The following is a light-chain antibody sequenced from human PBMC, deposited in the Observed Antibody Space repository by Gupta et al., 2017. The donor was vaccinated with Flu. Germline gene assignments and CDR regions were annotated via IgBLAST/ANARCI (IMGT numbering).Light chain of an antibody. J-gene: IGLJ3*02. V-gene: IGLV1-47*02. Sequence: QSVLTHPPSASGPPGQRGTIFCSGRSCNVGSNYVYWYQQLPGAPPKLLIYSNNQRPSVVPDRFFGSKSGTSASLPTTGLRSEEEADYYCAAFADSLSGWVLGGGTKLTV. CDR3: AAFADSLSGWV. CDR2: SNN. CDR1: SCNVGSNY.